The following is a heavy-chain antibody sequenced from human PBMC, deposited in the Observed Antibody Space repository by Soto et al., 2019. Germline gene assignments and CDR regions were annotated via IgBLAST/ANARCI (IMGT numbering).Heavy chain of an antibody. D-gene: IGHD2-15*01. Sequence: QVQLVQSGAEVKKPGSSVKVSCKASGGTFSSYAISWVRQAPGQGLEWMGGIVPIFGTANSAQKFQGRVTITADESTRTDYMELRSLRSEDTAVYYCARESGCSGGSCYSEGYWFDPWGQGTLVTVSS. CDR2: IVPIFGTA. V-gene: IGHV1-69*01. CDR1: GGTFSSYA. J-gene: IGHJ5*02. CDR3: ARESGCSGGSCYSEGYWFDP.